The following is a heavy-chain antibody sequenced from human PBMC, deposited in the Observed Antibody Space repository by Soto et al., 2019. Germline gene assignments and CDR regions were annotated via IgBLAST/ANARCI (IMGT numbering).Heavy chain of an antibody. CDR3: ARSLITMIVVVPDAFDI. V-gene: IGHV1-18*01. CDR1: GYTLTSYG. Sequence: ASVKVSCKASGYTLTSYGISWVRQAPGQGLEWMGWISAYNGNTNYAQKLQGRVTMTTDTSTSTAYMELRSLRSDDTAVYYCARSLITMIVVVPDAFDIWGQGTMVTVSS. J-gene: IGHJ3*02. CDR2: ISAYNGNT. D-gene: IGHD3-22*01.